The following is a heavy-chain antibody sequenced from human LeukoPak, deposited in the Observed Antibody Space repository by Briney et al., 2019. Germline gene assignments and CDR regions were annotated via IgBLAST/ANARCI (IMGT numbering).Heavy chain of an antibody. D-gene: IGHD2-15*01. CDR1: GFTLSSNY. Sequence: GGSLRLSCAASGFTLSSNYMSWVRQAPGKGLEWVSVIYSGGSTYYADSVKGRFTISRDNSKNTLYLQMNSLRAADTAVYYCARQAATRYYYYFMDVWGKGTTVTVSS. J-gene: IGHJ6*03. CDR2: IYSGGST. V-gene: IGHV3-53*01. CDR3: ARQAATRYYYYFMDV.